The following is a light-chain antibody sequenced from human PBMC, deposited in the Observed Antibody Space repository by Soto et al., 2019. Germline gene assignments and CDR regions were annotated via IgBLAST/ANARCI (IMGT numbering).Light chain of an antibody. Sequence: DIQVTQSPSSLSASVGDRVTITCRASQSISNNLNWYQQRPGKPPKLLIYTASSLQSGAPSRSSGSGSGTDFTLTISSLQPEDFATYYCQQSYSSPITFGQGTRLEIK. CDR3: QQSYSSPIT. V-gene: IGKV1-39*01. J-gene: IGKJ5*01. CDR1: QSISNN. CDR2: TAS.